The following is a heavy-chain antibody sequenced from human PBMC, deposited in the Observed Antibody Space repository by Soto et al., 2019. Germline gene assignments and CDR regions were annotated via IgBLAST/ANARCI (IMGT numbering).Heavy chain of an antibody. D-gene: IGHD1-26*01. V-gene: IGHV1-2*04. CDR1: GYTFTGYY. J-gene: IGHJ6*02. CDR3: ARGASGSYFPYYYGMDV. CDR2: INPNSGGT. Sequence: ASVKVSCKASGYTFTGYYMHWVRQAPGQGLEWMGWINPNSGGTNYAQKFQGWVTMTRDTSISTAYMELSRLRSDDTAVYYCARGASGSYFPYYYGMDVWGQGTTVTVSS.